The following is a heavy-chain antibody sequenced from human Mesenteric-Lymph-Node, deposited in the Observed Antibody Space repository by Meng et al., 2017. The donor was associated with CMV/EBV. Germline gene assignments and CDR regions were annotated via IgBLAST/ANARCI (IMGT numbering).Heavy chain of an antibody. J-gene: IGHJ5*02. CDR1: GFTFSSYE. Sequence: GGSLRLSCAASGFTFSSYEMNWVRQAPGKGLEWVANIKQDGSEKYYVDSVKGRFTISRDNAKNSLYLQMNSLRAEDTAVYYCARDLGGWFDPWGQGTLVTVSS. CDR3: ARDLGGWFDP. CDR2: IKQDGSEK. V-gene: IGHV3-7*01. D-gene: IGHD3-16*01.